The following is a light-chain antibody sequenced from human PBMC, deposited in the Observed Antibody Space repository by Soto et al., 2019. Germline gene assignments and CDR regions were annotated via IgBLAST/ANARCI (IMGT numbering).Light chain of an antibody. CDR1: QDISNT. Sequence: AIHLTQSPSSLSASVGDRVTITCRASQDISNTLAWYQQKPGQPHKLLIHLASSLERGVPSRFSGSGSGTDFALTVSGLQPEDFATCYCPVFNTFALTCGQGTRLEIK. CDR3: PVFNTFALT. J-gene: IGKJ5*01. V-gene: IGKV1-13*02. CDR2: LAS.